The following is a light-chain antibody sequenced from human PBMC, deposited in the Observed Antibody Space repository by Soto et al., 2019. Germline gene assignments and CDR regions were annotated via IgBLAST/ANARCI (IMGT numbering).Light chain of an antibody. CDR1: QSVLYSSNNKNY. V-gene: IGKV4-1*01. J-gene: IGKJ2*01. Sequence: DIVMTQSPDSLAVSLGERATINCKSSQSVLYSSNNKNYLAWYQQKPGQPPKLLIYWASTRESGVPDRFSGSGSGTDFSLNISSLQAEDVAVYYCHHYFSPPYTFGQGTKLEIK. CDR2: WAS. CDR3: HHYFSPPYT.